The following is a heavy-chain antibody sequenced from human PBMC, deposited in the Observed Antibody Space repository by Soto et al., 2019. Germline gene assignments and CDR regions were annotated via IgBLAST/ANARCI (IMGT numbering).Heavy chain of an antibody. V-gene: IGHV3-7*01. CDR2: IKQDGSEK. CDR1: GFTFSSYW. Sequence: GGSLRLSCAASGFTFSSYWMSWVRQAPGKGLEWVANIKQDGSEKYYVDSVKGRFTISRDNAKNSLYLQMNSLRAEDTAVYYCARDSYYYDSSGYHAFDYWGQGTLVTVSS. CDR3: ARDSYYYDSSGYHAFDY. J-gene: IGHJ4*02. D-gene: IGHD3-22*01.